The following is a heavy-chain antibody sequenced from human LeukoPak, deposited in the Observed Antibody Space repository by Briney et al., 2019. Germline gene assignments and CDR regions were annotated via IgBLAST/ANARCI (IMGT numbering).Heavy chain of an antibody. CDR1: GGSFSGYY. CDR2: INHSGST. CDR3: AGGSSITIFGVDYAFDI. Sequence: SETLSLTCAVYGGSFSGYYWSWIRQPPGKGLEWIGEINHSGSTNYNPSLKSRVTISVDTSKNQFSLKLSSVTAADTAVYYCAGGSSITIFGVDYAFDIWGQGTMVTVSS. D-gene: IGHD3-3*01. V-gene: IGHV4-34*01. J-gene: IGHJ3*02.